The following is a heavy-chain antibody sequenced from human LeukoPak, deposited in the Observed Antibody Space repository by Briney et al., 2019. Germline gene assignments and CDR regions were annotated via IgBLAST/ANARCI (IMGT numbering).Heavy chain of an antibody. D-gene: IGHD1-26*01. Sequence: GGSLRLSCEASGITFSRYWMAWVRQAPGKGLGWVAIIKQEGGEKHYADSVRGRFSISRDNAQKLLYLQMHSLRAEDSAVYYCARERLWEPMPPDCWGQGTLVTVSS. J-gene: IGHJ4*02. CDR1: GITFSRYW. CDR2: IKQEGGEK. V-gene: IGHV3-7*01. CDR3: ARERLWEPMPPDC.